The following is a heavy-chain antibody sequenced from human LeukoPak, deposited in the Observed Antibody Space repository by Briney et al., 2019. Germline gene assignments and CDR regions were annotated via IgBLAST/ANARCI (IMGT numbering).Heavy chain of an antibody. CDR2: IYYSGST. CDR3: ARSVIYGMDV. CDR1: GGSISSGGYY. V-gene: IGHV4-31*03. D-gene: IGHD2-21*01. Sequence: SQTLSLTCTVSGGSISSGGYYWSWIRQHPGKGLEWTGYIYYSGSTYYNPSLKSRVTISVDTSKNQFSLKLSSVTAADTAVYYCARSVIYGMDVWGQGTTVTVSS. J-gene: IGHJ6*02.